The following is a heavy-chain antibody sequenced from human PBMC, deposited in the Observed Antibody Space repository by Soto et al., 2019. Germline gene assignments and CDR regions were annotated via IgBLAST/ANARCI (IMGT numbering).Heavy chain of an antibody. CDR1: GYTFTSNY. CDR3: ARVGYGDYPIDY. D-gene: IGHD4-17*01. Sequence: ASVKVSCKASGYTFTSNYMHWVRQAPGQGLEWMGIINPSGGSTSYAQKFQGRVTMTRDTSTSTVYMELSSLRSEDTAVYYCARVGYGDYPIDYWGQGTLVTVSS. J-gene: IGHJ4*02. CDR2: INPSGGST. V-gene: IGHV1-46*03.